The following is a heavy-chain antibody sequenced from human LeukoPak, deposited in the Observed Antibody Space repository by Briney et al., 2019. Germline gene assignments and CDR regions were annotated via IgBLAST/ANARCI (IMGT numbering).Heavy chain of an antibody. CDR2: ISYDGSNK. J-gene: IGHJ3*02. Sequence: PGRSLRLSCAASGFTFSSYAMHWVRQAPGKGLEWVAVISYDGSNKYYADSVKGRFTISRGNSKNTLYLQMNSLRAEDTAVYYCARSYIAVAGNDAFDIWGQGTMVTVSS. D-gene: IGHD6-19*01. V-gene: IGHV3-30-3*01. CDR1: GFTFSSYA. CDR3: ARSYIAVAGNDAFDI.